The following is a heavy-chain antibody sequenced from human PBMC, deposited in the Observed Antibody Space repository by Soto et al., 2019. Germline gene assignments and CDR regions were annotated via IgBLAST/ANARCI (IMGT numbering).Heavy chain of an antibody. CDR1: GYSISSGYY. CDR2: IYHSGST. V-gene: IGHV4-38-2*02. J-gene: IGHJ4*02. CDR3: ASDKDTRFDY. Sequence: SETLSLTCTVSGYSISSGYYWGWIRQPPGKGLEWIGSIYHSGSTYYNPSLKSRVTISVDTSKNQFSLKLSSVTAADTAVYYCASDKDTRFDYWGQGTLVTVSS.